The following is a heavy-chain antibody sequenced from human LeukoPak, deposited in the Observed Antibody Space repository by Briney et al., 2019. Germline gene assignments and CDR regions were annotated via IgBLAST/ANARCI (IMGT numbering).Heavy chain of an antibody. CDR3: AKEDLTYRSGWYWAC. Sequence: GGSLRLSCAASGLSFSTYGMHWVRQAPGKGLEWVAVISHDGKVKYYADSAKGRFTVSRDNSKNTLYLQMNSLRAEDTAVYYCAKEDLTYRSGWYWACWGQGTLVTVSS. J-gene: IGHJ4*02. CDR1: GLSFSTYG. D-gene: IGHD6-19*01. CDR2: ISHDGKVK. V-gene: IGHV3-30*18.